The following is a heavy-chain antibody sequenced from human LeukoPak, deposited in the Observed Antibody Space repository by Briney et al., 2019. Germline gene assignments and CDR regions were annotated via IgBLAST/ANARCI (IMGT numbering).Heavy chain of an antibody. CDR1: GFSVSSKY. Sequence: GGSLRLSCAASGFSVSSKYMSWVRQAPGKGLEWVSVIYGADGTYYADSVKGRFTISRDNSKNTLYLQMNSLRAEDTAVYYCAKDSLPGISGDETEAFDIWGQGTMVTVSS. CDR3: AKDSLPGISGDETEAFDI. V-gene: IGHV3-53*01. J-gene: IGHJ3*02. D-gene: IGHD5-12*01. CDR2: IYGADGT.